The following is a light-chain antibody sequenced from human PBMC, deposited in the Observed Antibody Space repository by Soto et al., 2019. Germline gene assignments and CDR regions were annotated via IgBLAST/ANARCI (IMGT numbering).Light chain of an antibody. J-gene: IGKJ4*01. CDR3: QQYDNLPLT. Sequence: DIQMTQSPLSLSASVGDTVTITCQASQDISNYLNWYQQKPGKDPKRLIYDASNLETGVPSRFSGSGSGTDFTFTISSLQPEDIATYYCQQYDNLPLTFGGGTKVDIK. V-gene: IGKV1-33*01. CDR1: QDISNY. CDR2: DAS.